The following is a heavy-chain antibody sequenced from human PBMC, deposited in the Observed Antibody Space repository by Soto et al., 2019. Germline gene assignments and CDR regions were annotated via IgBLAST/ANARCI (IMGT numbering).Heavy chain of an antibody. J-gene: IGHJ5*02. V-gene: IGHV4-4*07. Sequence: SETLSLTCTVSGASISGFYWSWIRKSAGKGLEWIGRIYATGTTDYDPSLKSRVMMSVDTSKKQFSLKLRSVTAADTAVYYCVRDGTKTVRDWFDPWGQGISVTVSS. CDR2: IYATGTT. CDR3: VRDGTKTVRDWFDP. D-gene: IGHD1-1*01. CDR1: GASISGFY.